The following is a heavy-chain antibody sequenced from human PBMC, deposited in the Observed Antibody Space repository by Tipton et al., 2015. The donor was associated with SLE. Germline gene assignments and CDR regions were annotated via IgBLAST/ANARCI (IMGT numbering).Heavy chain of an antibody. CDR2: ISYDGTNK. Sequence: SLRLSCAASGFTFSSYVMHWVRQAPGKGLEWVALISYDGTNKYYADSVKGRFTISRDNSKNTLYLQMNSLRTEDTAVYYCAREGGGGDFQHWGQGTLVTVSS. CDR3: AREGGGGDFQH. J-gene: IGHJ1*01. V-gene: IGHV3-30-3*01. D-gene: IGHD3-10*01. CDR1: GFTFSSYV.